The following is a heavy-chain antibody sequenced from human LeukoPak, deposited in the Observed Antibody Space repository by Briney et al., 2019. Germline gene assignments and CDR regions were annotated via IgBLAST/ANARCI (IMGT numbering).Heavy chain of an antibody. J-gene: IGHJ6*02. V-gene: IGHV3-15*01. Sequence: RESLRLSCAASGFTFSNAWMSWVRQAPGKGLEWVGRFKSKTDGGTIDYAAPVKGRFTISRDDSKDTLYLQMNSLNAEDTAVYYCVADLFNHYYGMDVWGQGTTVTVSS. CDR3: VADLFNHYYGMDV. CDR1: GFTFSNAW. CDR2: FKSKTDGGTI.